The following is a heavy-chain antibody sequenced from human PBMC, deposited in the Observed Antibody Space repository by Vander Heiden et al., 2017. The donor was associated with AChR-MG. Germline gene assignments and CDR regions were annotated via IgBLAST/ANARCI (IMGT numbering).Heavy chain of an antibody. CDR2: ISHSGRT. V-gene: IGHV4-4*02. D-gene: IGHD6-19*01. J-gene: IGHJ2*01. Sequence: QVQLQESGPGLVRPSGTLSVTCAVSGDSISTVGLCWSLVRQPPGKGLEWIWEISHSGRTNYNPSLKSRVTISIDASKNQFSLKMDSVAAADTAVFYCVRHPVAAWYFDVWGRGSLVTVSS. CDR1: GDSISTVGLC. CDR3: VRHPVAAWYFDV.